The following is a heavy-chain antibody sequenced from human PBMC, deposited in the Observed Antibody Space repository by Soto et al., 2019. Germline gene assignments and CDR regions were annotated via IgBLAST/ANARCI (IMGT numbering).Heavy chain of an antibody. J-gene: IGHJ6*02. CDR3: ARDYSVTSAGKSFYSSGMVV. V-gene: IGHV3-48*03. D-gene: IGHD4-4*01. Sequence: SLRLAFAASVLPLHSFALNWVRQAPGKGLEWVSYISSGDSTIYYADSVKGRFTISRDNAKNSLFLQMNSLRAEDTAVYYCARDYSVTSAGKSFYSSGMVVWGHGTTVTVSS. CDR1: VLPLHSFA. CDR2: ISSGDSTI.